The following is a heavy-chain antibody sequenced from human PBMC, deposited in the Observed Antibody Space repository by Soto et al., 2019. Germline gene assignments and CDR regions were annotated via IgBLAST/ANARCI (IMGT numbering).Heavy chain of an antibody. Sequence: SETLSLTCAVPGGSISSSNWWSWVRQPPGKGLEWIGEIYHSGSTNYNPSLKSRVTISVDKSKNQFSLKLSSVTAADTAVYYCARDNPVYDILTGYSKGWFDPWGQGTLVTVSS. D-gene: IGHD3-9*01. CDR1: GGSISSSNW. J-gene: IGHJ5*02. CDR2: IYHSGST. V-gene: IGHV4-4*02. CDR3: ARDNPVYDILTGYSKGWFDP.